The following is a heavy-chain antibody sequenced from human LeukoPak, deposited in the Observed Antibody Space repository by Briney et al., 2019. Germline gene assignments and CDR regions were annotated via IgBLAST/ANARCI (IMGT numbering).Heavy chain of an antibody. CDR3: ARSGYCTNGVCYPFDY. CDR2: IYYSGST. D-gene: IGHD2-8*01. CDR1: GGSFSGYY. Sequence: SETLSLTCAVYGGSFSGYYWSWIRQPPGKGLEWIGYIYYSGSTNYNPSLKSRVTISVDTSKNQFSLKLSSVTAADTAVYYCARSGYCTNGVCYPFDYWGQGTLVTVSS. J-gene: IGHJ4*02. V-gene: IGHV4-59*01.